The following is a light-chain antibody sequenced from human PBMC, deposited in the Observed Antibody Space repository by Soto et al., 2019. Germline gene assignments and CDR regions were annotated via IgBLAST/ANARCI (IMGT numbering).Light chain of an antibody. V-gene: IGKV1-33*01. J-gene: IGKJ5*01. CDR3: QQFDSVPIT. CDR2: DAS. CDR1: QDINNY. Sequence: RQMSQSPSSLSASVGDRVTITCQASQDINNYLNWYQQKPGKAPKLLIYDASKYKVGVPSRFSGSGSGTHFTFTITSLQPEDIATYYCQQFDSVPITFGQGTRLEI.